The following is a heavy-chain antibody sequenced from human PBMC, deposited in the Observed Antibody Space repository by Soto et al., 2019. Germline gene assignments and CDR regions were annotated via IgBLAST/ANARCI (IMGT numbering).Heavy chain of an antibody. J-gene: IGHJ6*02. CDR1: GGTFSSYT. D-gene: IGHD4-17*01. CDR2: IIPILGIA. Sequence: QVQLVQSGAEVKKPGSSVKVSCKASGGTFSSYTISWVRQAPGQGLEWMGRIIPILGIANYAQKFQGRVTITADKSTSTDYMELSSLRSEDTAVYYCASLPNYGDYVNYYYGMDVWGQGTTVTVSS. V-gene: IGHV1-69*02. CDR3: ASLPNYGDYVNYYYGMDV.